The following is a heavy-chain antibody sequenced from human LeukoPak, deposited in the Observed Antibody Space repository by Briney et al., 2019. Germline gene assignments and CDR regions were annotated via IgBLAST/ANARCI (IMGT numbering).Heavy chain of an antibody. CDR1: GCTFSSYA. J-gene: IGHJ4*02. D-gene: IGHD3-10*01. Sequence: SVKVSCKASGCTFSSYAISWVRQAPGQGLEWMGGIIPIFGTANYAQKFQGRVTITADESTSTAYMELSSLRSEDTAVYYCASVPPLGKRGDYCFDYWGQGTLVTVSS. V-gene: IGHV1-69*13. CDR3: ASVPPLGKRGDYCFDY. CDR2: IIPIFGTA.